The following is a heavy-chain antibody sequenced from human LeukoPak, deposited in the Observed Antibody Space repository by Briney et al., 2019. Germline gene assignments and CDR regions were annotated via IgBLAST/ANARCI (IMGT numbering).Heavy chain of an antibody. CDR1: GFTFSSYS. V-gene: IGHV3-48*04. J-gene: IGHJ4*02. CDR3: ARDYCGGDCYPFDY. Sequence: PGGSLRLSCAASGFTFSSYSMNWVRQAPGKGLEWVSYISSSSSTIYYADSVKGRFTISRDNAKKSVYLKMNSLRGEDTALYYCARDYCGGDCYPFDYWGQGTLVTVSS. D-gene: IGHD2-21*02. CDR2: ISSSSSTI.